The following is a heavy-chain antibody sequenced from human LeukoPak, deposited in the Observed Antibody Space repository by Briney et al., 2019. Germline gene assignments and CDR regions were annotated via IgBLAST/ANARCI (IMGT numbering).Heavy chain of an antibody. CDR1: GFKFSRYN. Sequence: SGGSLRLSCAASGFKFSRYNMNWVRQAPGKGLEWVSSISTSSIYIYYEDSVKGRFTVSRDNARNSLSLQMNSLRAEDTAVYYCTRDDPRVGSTETDWGQGTLVTVSS. CDR2: ISTSSIYI. D-gene: IGHD1-26*01. CDR3: TRDDPRVGSTETD. V-gene: IGHV3-21*01. J-gene: IGHJ4*02.